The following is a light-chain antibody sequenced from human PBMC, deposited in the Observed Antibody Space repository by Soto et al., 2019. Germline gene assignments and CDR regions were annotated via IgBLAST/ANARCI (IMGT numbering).Light chain of an antibody. V-gene: IGLV2-11*01. CDR3: CSYAGSYKV. CDR1: SIDVGGYNY. Sequence: QSALTQPRSVSGSPGQSVTISCTGTSIDVGGYNYVSWYQQHPGKAPKLMIYDVSKRPSGVPDRFSGSKSGNTASLTISGLQAEDEADYYCCSYAGSYKVVGGGTKLTVL. J-gene: IGLJ2*01. CDR2: DVS.